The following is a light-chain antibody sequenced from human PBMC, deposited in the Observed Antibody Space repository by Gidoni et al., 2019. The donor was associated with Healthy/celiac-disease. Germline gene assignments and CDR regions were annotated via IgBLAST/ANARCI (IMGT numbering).Light chain of an antibody. CDR2: DAS. CDR3: QQRSNWLI. CDR1: QSVSSY. V-gene: IGKV3-11*01. J-gene: IGKJ4*01. Sequence: ELVLTQSPAPLSLSPGERATLSCRASQSVSSYLACYQQKPCQDPRLVSSDASNRATGIPARFSGSGSGTDFTLTISSLEPEDFAVYYCQQRSNWLIFGGGTKVEIK.